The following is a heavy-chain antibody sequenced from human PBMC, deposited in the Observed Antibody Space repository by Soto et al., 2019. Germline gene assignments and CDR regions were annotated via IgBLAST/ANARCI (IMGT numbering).Heavy chain of an antibody. CDR3: ARAEYVGSGYFLDY. V-gene: IGHV1-69*13. Sequence: SVKVSCKASGGTFSSYAISWVRQAPGQGLEWMGGIIPIFGTANYAQKFQGRVTITADESTSTDYMELSSLRSEDTAVYYCARAEYVGSGYFLDYWGQGNLVTVSS. CDR2: IIPIFGTA. J-gene: IGHJ4*02. CDR1: GGTFSSYA. D-gene: IGHD3-22*01.